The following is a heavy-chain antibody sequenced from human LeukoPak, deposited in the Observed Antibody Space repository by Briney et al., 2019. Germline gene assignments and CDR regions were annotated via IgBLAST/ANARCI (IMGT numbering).Heavy chain of an antibody. CDR3: ARVYDSTGRFDY. J-gene: IGHJ4*02. CDR2: IYYSGST. D-gene: IGHD3-22*01. V-gene: IGHV4-59*01. Sequence: SETLSLTCAVYGGSFSGYYWSWIRQPPGKGLEWIGYIYYSGSTNYNPSLKSRVTISVDTSKNQFSLKLSSVTAADTAVYYCARVYDSTGRFDYWGQGTLVTVSS. CDR1: GGSFSGYY.